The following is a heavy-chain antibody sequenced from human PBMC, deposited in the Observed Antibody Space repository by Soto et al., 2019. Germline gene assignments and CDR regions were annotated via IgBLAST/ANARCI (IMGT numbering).Heavy chain of an antibody. J-gene: IGHJ4*01. Sequence: PGGSLRLSCAASGFIFSNAWINWVRQAPGKGLEWVGRIKSKVDGGTSGFAAPVKDRFAISRDDSKNIVYLEMNGLKTEDTAMYYCTTDSYMTTVIVRFDYWGHGTQVTVSS. D-gene: IGHD3-16*01. V-gene: IGHV3-15*07. CDR1: GFIFSNAW. CDR3: TTDSYMTTVIVRFDY. CDR2: IKSKVDGGTS.